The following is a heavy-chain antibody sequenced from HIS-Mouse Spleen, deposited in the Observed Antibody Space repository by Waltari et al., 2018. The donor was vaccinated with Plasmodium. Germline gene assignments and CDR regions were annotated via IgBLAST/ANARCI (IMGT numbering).Heavy chain of an antibody. J-gene: IGHJ1*01. CDR2: INPNSGGT. Sequence: QVQLVQSGAEVKKPGASVKVSCQASGYTFTGYYMHWLRQAPGQGLEWMGWINPNSGGTNYAQKFQGRVTMTRDTSISTAYMELSRLRSDDTAVYYCARVLGYKAAAGTFVEYFQHWGQGTLVTVSS. D-gene: IGHD6-13*01. CDR1: GYTFTGYY. CDR3: ARVLGYKAAAGTFVEYFQH. V-gene: IGHV1-2*02.